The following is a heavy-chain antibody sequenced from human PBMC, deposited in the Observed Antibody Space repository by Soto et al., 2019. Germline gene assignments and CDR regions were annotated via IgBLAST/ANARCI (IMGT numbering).Heavy chain of an antibody. J-gene: IGHJ4*02. CDR2: IYYSGST. CDR3: AKSPENSHDTAMVPLGY. D-gene: IGHD5-18*01. V-gene: IGHV4-31*03. Sequence: SETLSLTCTVSGGSIGSGGYYWSWIRQHPGKGLEWIGYIYYSGSTYYSPSLMSRVTISLDTSKNQFSLTLSSVTAADTAVYYCAKSPENSHDTAMVPLGYWGQGTLVTVS. CDR1: GGSIGSGGYY.